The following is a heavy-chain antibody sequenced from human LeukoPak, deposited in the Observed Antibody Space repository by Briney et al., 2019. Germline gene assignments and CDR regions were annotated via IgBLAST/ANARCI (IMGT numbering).Heavy chain of an antibody. CDR1: GYSFTYYW. V-gene: IGHV5-51*01. CDR2: IYPGDSET. CDR3: ARLPGFDILSAYFDY. D-gene: IGHD5-12*01. Sequence: GESLKISCKGSGYSFTYYWIGWVRQMPGKGLEWMGIIYPGDSETRYSPSFQDQVTISADNSISTAYLQWSSLKASDTAIYFCARLPGFDILSAYFDYWGQGTLVTV. J-gene: IGHJ4*02.